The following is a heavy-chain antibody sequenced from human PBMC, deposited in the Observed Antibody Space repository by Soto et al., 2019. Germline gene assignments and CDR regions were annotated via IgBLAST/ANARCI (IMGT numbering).Heavy chain of an antibody. CDR3: XXHVSXSGGSCQYDAFAI. CDR1: GFTVSSHA. Sequence: EVQVLESGGGLVQPGGSLRLSCEGSGFTVSSHAMTWIRQAPGKGPEWVSTITADGGTYYADSVKGRFAMSRDTSESTXXXXXXXXXAXXXXXXXXXXHVSXSGGSCQYDAFAIRGQGTMVTVSS. CDR2: ITADGGT. J-gene: IGHJ3*02. V-gene: IGHV3-23*01. D-gene: IGHD2-15*01.